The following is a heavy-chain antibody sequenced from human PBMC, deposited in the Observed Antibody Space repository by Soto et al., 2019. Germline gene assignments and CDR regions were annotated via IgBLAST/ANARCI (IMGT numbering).Heavy chain of an antibody. J-gene: IGHJ4*02. CDR3: ARSVEGHFDY. CDR1: GFRFSIYS. D-gene: IGHD6-19*01. Sequence: EVRLVESGGALVQRGGSLILSCAASGFRFSIYSMNWVRQAPGKGLEWSAYITSDTKTIKYAESVKGRFTISRDNAKNSVYLQMNNLSDEDTAVYYCARSVEGHFDYWGQGTVVTVSS. CDR2: ITSDTKTI. V-gene: IGHV3-48*02.